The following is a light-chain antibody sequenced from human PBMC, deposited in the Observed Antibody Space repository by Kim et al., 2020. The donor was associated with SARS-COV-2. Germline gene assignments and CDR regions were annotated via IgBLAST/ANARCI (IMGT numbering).Light chain of an antibody. V-gene: IGKV1-8*01. Sequence: AIRMTQSPSSLSASTGDRVTITCRASQGISSYLAWYQQKPGKAPKLLIYAASTLQSGVPSRFSGSGSGTDFTLTISCLQSEDFATYYCQQYYSYPRHFGQGTKLEI. J-gene: IGKJ2*01. CDR2: AAS. CDR3: QQYYSYPRH. CDR1: QGISSY.